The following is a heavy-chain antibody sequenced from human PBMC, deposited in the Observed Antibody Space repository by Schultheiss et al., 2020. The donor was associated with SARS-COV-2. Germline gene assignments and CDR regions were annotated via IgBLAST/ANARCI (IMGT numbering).Heavy chain of an antibody. Sequence: GSLRLSCAASGFTFGDYAMSWFRQAPGKGLEWVAVISYDGSNKYYADSVKGRFTISRDNAKNTLYLQMNSLRAEDTAVYYCARGATHYYGMDVWGQGTTVTVSS. V-gene: IGHV3-30-3*01. J-gene: IGHJ6*02. CDR2: ISYDGSNK. CDR3: ARGATHYYGMDV. CDR1: GFTFGDYA.